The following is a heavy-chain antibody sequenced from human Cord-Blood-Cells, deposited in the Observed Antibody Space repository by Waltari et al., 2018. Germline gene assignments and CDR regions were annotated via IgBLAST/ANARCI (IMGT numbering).Heavy chain of an antibody. CDR2: IIWDSGSI. J-gene: IGHJ4*02. D-gene: IGHD3-10*01. CDR3: AKTPPDYYGSGSYFPYFDY. CDR1: GFTFDDYD. Sequence: EVQLVEFGGGLVQPGRSLRLSCAASGFTFDDYDMHWVRQAPGKGLEWVAGIIWDSGSIGYADSVKGRFTISCDNAKNSLYLQMNGLRAEDTALYYCAKTPPDYYGSGSYFPYFDYWGQGTLVTVSS. V-gene: IGHV3-9*01.